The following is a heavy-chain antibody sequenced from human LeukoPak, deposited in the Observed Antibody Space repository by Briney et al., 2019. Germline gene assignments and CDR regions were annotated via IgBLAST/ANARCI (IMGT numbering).Heavy chain of an antibody. CDR2: IVPLFGAP. CDR3: ARDEEKAAGSL. CDR1: GGTFGSYA. V-gene: IGHV1-69*13. J-gene: IGHJ4*02. Sequence: ASVKVSCKPSGGTFGSYAISWVRQAPGQGLEWVGGIVPLFGAPLYAQKFQGRVTTTADERTSTVYMDLSSLRSDDTAVYYCARDEEKAAGSLWGQGTPVIVSS. D-gene: IGHD6-13*01.